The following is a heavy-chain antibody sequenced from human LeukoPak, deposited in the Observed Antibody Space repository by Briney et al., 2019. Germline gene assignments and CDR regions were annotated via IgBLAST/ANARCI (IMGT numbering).Heavy chain of an antibody. CDR2: IYTSGST. CDR1: GGSISSGNYY. D-gene: IGHD3-3*01. Sequence: PSETLSLTCTVSGGSISSGNYYWSWIRQPAGKGLEWIGHIYTSGSTNYNPSLKSRVTISVDASKNQFSLKLSSLTAADTAVYYCAREGYDSLWGQGTLVTASS. CDR3: AREGYDSL. V-gene: IGHV4-61*09. J-gene: IGHJ4*02.